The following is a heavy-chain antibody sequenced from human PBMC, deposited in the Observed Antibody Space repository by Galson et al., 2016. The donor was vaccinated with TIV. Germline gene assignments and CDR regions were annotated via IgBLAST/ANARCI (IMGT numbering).Heavy chain of an antibody. Sequence: SLRLSCAASGFRVSDNYMTWVRQTPGKGLEWISVIFSGDRSFYADSVKGRFTVSRDYAKNTIYLEMDRLRIEDTAVYYCARDRIHCAGTGDDCYYYYYFGMDVWGQGTTVTVTS. CDR3: ARDRIHCAGTGDDCYYYYYFGMDV. V-gene: IGHV3-66*02. J-gene: IGHJ6*02. CDR2: IFSGDRS. CDR1: GFRVSDNY. D-gene: IGHD2-15*01.